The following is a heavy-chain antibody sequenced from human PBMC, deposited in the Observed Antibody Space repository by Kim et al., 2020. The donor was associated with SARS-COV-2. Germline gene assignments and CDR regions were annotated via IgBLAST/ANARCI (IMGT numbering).Heavy chain of an antibody. J-gene: IGHJ6*03. D-gene: IGHD2-2*01. CDR1: GGSFSGYY. CDR2: INHSGST. Sequence: SETLSLTCAVYGGSFSGYYWSWIRQPPGKGLEWIGEINHSGSTNYNPSLKSRVTISVDTSKNQFSLKLSSVTAADTAVYYCARGRAAIRSSTSWFNYYYYYMDVWGKGTTVTVS. CDR3: ARGRAAIRSSTSWFNYYYYYMDV. V-gene: IGHV4-34*01.